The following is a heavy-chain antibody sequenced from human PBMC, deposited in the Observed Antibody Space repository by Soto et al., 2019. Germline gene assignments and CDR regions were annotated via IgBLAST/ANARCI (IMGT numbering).Heavy chain of an antibody. CDR1: GGSITNHY. Sequence: QVQLQESGPRLVTPSETLTLTCSLSGGSITNHYWGWIRQPPGKGLEFIGRIYPSGRAHYNPSLQGRVTMSVDTSKNQFSLKVNSGTAADTAIYYCARYYDVNTAVDYWYFDLWGRGTLVTVSS. J-gene: IGHJ2*01. CDR2: IYPSGRA. D-gene: IGHD3-16*01. CDR3: ARYYDVNTAVDYWYFDL. V-gene: IGHV4-4*07.